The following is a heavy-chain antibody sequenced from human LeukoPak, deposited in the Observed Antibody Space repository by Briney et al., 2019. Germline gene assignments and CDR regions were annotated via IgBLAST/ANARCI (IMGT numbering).Heavy chain of an antibody. J-gene: IGHJ4*02. CDR3: ARRGVFGVVITGLDY. D-gene: IGHD3-3*01. CDR2: INHSGST. Sequence: SETLSLTCAVYGGSFSGYYWSWIRQPPGKGLEWIGEINHSGSTNYNPSLKSRVTISVDTSKNQFSLKLSSVTAADTAVYYCARRGVFGVVITGLDYWGQGTLSPSPQ. V-gene: IGHV4-34*01. CDR1: GGSFSGYY.